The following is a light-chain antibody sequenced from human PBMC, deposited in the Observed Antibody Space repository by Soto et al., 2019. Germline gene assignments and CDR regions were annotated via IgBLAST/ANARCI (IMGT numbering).Light chain of an antibody. CDR2: GNS. CDR1: SSNIGAGYD. CDR3: RSYLSSGIVFNV. Sequence: QSVLTQPPSVSGAPGQRVTISCTGRSSNIGAGYDVHWYQQLPGTAPKLLIYGNSNRPSGVPDRLSGSNSGTSASLAIIGLSVGDEANYYSRSYLSSGIVFNVLGTGTKFT. J-gene: IGLJ1*01. V-gene: IGLV1-40*01.